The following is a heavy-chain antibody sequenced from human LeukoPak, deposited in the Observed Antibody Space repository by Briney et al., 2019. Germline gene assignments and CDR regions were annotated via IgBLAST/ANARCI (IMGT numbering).Heavy chain of an antibody. CDR3: AKDRGGNYLFYLDY. CDR1: VFTFSSYA. Sequence: GGSLRLSCAASVFTFSSYAMNWVRQAPGNGLEWVSAISGSGGSTYYADSVKGRSTISRDNSKNTLYLQMNSLRAEDTAVYYCAKDRGGNYLFYLDYWGQGTLVTVSS. V-gene: IGHV3-23*01. J-gene: IGHJ4*02. D-gene: IGHD1-26*01. CDR2: ISGSGGST.